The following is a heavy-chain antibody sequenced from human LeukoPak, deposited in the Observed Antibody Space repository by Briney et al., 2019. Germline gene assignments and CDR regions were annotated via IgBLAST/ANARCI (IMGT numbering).Heavy chain of an antibody. J-gene: IGHJ4*02. D-gene: IGHD2-15*01. CDR1: GYTFTSYG. Sequence: ASVTVSCKASGYTFTSYGISWVRQAPGQGLEWMGWISAYNGNTNYAQKLQGRVTMTTDTSTSTAYMELRSLRSDDTAVYCCARGYCSGGSCYPFDYWGQGTLVTVSS. V-gene: IGHV1-18*01. CDR3: ARGYCSGGSCYPFDY. CDR2: ISAYNGNT.